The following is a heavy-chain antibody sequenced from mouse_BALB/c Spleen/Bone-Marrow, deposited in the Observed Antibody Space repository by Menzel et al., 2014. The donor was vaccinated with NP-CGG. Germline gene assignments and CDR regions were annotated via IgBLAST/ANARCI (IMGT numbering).Heavy chain of an antibody. CDR1: GFDFSRYW. D-gene: IGHD2-3*01. V-gene: IGHV4-1*02. J-gene: IGHJ3*01. CDR2: INPDSSTI. Sequence: EVQLVESGGGLVQPGGSLKLSCAASGFDFSRYWMSWVRPAPGKGLEWIGEINPDSSTINYTPSLKDKFIISRDNAKNTLYLQMSKVRSEDTALYYCARLGYYGGFAYWGQGTLVTVSA. CDR3: ARLGYYGGFAY.